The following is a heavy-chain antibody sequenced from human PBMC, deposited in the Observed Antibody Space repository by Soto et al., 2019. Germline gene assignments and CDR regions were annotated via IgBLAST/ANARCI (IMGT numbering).Heavy chain of an antibody. D-gene: IGHD3-22*01. CDR3: ARGVDYYDSSGAY. CDR1: GGSFSGYY. J-gene: IGHJ4*02. Sequence: QVQLQQWGAGLLKPSETLSLTFAVYGGSFSGYYWGSIRQPPGKGLEWIGEINQSGSTNYNPSLKSRVTISVDTSKNQFSLKLSSVTAADTAVYYCARGVDYYDSSGAYWGQGTLVTVSS. CDR2: INQSGST. V-gene: IGHV4-34*01.